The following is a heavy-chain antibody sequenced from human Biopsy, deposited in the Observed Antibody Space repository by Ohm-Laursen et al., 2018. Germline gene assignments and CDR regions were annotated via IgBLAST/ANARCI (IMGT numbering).Heavy chain of an antibody. V-gene: IGHV1-69*06. CDR1: GGTFSSYV. D-gene: IGHD3-10*01. Sequence: SSVKVSCKASGGTFSSYVISWVRQAPGQGLEWMGRIIPTFYTPTYAPDFQGRVTFTADKSTGTAHLDLSRLRSEDTAIYYCAGGAAKGNPYDHWGQGTLVTVSS. J-gene: IGHJ5*02. CDR2: IIPTFYTP. CDR3: AGGAAKGNPYDH.